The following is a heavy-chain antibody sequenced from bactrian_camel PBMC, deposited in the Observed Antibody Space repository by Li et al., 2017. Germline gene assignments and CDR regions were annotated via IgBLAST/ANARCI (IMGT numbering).Heavy chain of an antibody. V-gene: IGHV3-2*01. CDR1: EHTYSSNC. Sequence: QLVESGGGSVQPGGSLRLSCGASEHTYSSNCMGWFRQAPGQHLQWVSSIYADGSRTDYHWSVKGRFTISRDNAKNTLFLEMNSLKTEDTGVYYCAAEPSNGGPWLPGSGGQGTQVT. CDR2: IYADGSRT. J-gene: IGHJ4*01. CDR3: AAEPSNGGPWLPGS. D-gene: IGHD7*01.